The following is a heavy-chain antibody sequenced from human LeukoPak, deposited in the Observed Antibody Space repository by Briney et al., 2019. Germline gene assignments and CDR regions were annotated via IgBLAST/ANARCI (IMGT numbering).Heavy chain of an antibody. CDR2: INPNSGGT. V-gene: IGHV1-2*02. CDR3: ARGTGVTIFGVVIIPIRTGHFDY. D-gene: IGHD3-3*01. CDR1: GYTFTGYY. Sequence: ASVRVSCKASGYTFTGYYMHWVRQAPGQGLEWMGWINPNSGGTNYAQKFQGRVTMTRATSISTAYMELSRLRSDDTAVYYCARGTGVTIFGVVIIPIRTGHFDYWGQGTLVTASS. J-gene: IGHJ4*02.